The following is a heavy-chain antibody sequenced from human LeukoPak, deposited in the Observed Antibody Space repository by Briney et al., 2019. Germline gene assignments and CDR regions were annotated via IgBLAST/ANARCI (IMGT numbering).Heavy chain of an antibody. J-gene: IGHJ6*04. CDR3: PKGLIEMVGGGHVGVYYCLGMYV. Sequence: PGGSLRLSCAASGFSFSTYGMSWARQAPGKGLDWVSSISGTGATTYYVDSVKGRFTTSRNNSENTRYLQLHSLRAEDTAVYYCPKGLIEMVGGGHVGVYYCLGMYVWGKGTTVTVST. V-gene: IGHV3-23*01. D-gene: IGHD3-10*01. CDR1: GFSFSTYG. CDR2: ISGTGATT.